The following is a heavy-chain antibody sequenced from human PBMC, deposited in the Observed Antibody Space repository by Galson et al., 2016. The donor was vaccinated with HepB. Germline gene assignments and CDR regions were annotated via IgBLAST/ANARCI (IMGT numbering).Heavy chain of an antibody. D-gene: IGHD3-3*01. CDR3: AGHNQVTLFGVDSGWFDT. V-gene: IGHV3-30*12. CDR2: ISYDGNHK. Sequence: SLRLSCAASGFTFSSHDMHWVRQAPGKGLEWVAVISYDGNHKYHADSVKGRFTISRDNFKKTLSLQMSNLRAEDTAVYYCAGHNQVTLFGVDSGWFDTWGQGTLVTVSS. CDR1: GFTFSSHD. J-gene: IGHJ5*02.